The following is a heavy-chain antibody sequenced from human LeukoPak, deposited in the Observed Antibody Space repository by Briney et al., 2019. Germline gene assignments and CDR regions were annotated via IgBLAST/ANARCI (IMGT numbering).Heavy chain of an antibody. CDR1: GFTVSSNY. CDR3: AKGSIAVTAYYFDF. V-gene: IGHV3-23*01. J-gene: IGHJ4*02. CDR2: ISGSGGST. D-gene: IGHD6-19*01. Sequence: GGSLRLSCAASGFTVSSNYMNWVRQAPGKGLEWVSTISGSGGSTSYADSVMGRFTISRDNSKNTLYLQMNTLRAEDTAIYYCAKGSIAVTAYYFDFWGQGTLVTVSS.